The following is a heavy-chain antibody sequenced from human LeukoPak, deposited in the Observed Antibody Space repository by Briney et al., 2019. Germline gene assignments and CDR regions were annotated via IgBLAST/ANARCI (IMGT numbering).Heavy chain of an antibody. CDR1: GGSISSYY. CDR2: IYYSGST. J-gene: IGHJ5*02. D-gene: IGHD3-10*01. V-gene: IGHV4-59*01. CDR3: AGAGGLGSFWFDP. Sequence: SETLSLTCTVSGGSISSYYWNWIRQPPGKGLEWIGHIYYSGSTNYNPSLKSRVTISLDTSKNQFSLKLSSVTAADTAVYYCAGAGGLGSFWFDPWGQGTLVTVSS.